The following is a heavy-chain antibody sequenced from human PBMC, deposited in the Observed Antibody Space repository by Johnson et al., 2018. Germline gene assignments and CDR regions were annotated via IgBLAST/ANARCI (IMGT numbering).Heavy chain of an antibody. D-gene: IGHD3-10*01. CDR1: GFTFSDHY. V-gene: IGHV3-72*01. J-gene: IGHJ1*01. CDR3: VSASGITYPYFQH. CDR2: PRDKSNSYTT. Sequence: VQLVESGGGLVTPGGSLRLSCAASGFTFSDHYMDCVRQAPGQGLEWVGRPRDKSNSYTTEYAASVKGRSTISRDDSKNSLYLQMNSLKTEDTAVYYCVSASGITYPYFQHWGQGTLVTVS.